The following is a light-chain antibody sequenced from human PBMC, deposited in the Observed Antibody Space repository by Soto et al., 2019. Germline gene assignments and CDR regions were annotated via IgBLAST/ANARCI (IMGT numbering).Light chain of an antibody. J-gene: IGKJ3*01. CDR3: LQHNTFLFT. Sequence: DIQMTQSPSSLSASVGDRVTITCRASQGISVFLAWFQQKPGKAPKRLIYAASSLESGVPSRFSCSGSGTEFTLTISILQPEDFATYYCLQHNTFLFTFGPGTKVDIK. CDR1: QGISVF. CDR2: AAS. V-gene: IGKV1-17*01.